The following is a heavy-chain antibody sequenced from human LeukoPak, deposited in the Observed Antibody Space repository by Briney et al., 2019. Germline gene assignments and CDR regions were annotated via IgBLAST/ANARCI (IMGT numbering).Heavy chain of an antibody. CDR1: GLTFSSYA. CDR2: ISGSGGST. V-gene: IGHV3-23*01. Sequence: GGSQRLACAASGLTFSSYAMSWVRQAPGKGLEGASAISGSGGSTYYADSVKGRFTISRDNSKNTLYLQMNSLRAEDTAVYYCAKDGDYGDYSVVDYWGQGTLVTVSS. J-gene: IGHJ4*02. CDR3: AKDGDYGDYSVVDY. D-gene: IGHD4-17*01.